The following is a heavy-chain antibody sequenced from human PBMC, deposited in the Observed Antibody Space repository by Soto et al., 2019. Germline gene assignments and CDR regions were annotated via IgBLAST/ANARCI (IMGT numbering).Heavy chain of an antibody. CDR2: IYYSGST. Sequence: QVQLQESGPGLVKPSQTLSLTCTVSGGSISSGGYYWSWIRQHPGKGLEWIGYIYYSGSTYYNPSLQSRVTISVDTSKNQFALKLSSVTAADTAVYYCAREGHYDFWSGPNDAFDIWGQGTMVTVSS. CDR3: AREGHYDFWSGPNDAFDI. CDR1: GGSISSGGYY. J-gene: IGHJ3*02. V-gene: IGHV4-31*03. D-gene: IGHD3-3*01.